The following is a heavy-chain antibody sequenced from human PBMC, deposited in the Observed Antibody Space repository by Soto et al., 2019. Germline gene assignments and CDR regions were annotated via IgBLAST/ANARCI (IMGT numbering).Heavy chain of an antibody. CDR2: IYYSGST. V-gene: IGHV4-59*01. CDR3: ASMDCGGDCLPDY. CDR1: GGSISSYY. Sequence: KPSETLSLTCTVSGGSISSYYWSWIRQPPGKGLEWIGYIYYSGSTNYNPSLKSRVTISVDTSKNQFSLKLSSVTAADTAVYYCASMDCGGDCLPDYWGQGTLVTVSS. J-gene: IGHJ4*02. D-gene: IGHD2-21*02.